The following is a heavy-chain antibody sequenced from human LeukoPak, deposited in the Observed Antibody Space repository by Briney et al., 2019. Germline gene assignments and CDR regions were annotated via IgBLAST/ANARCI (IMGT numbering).Heavy chain of an antibody. Sequence: SETPSLTCTVSGGSISSHYWSWIRQPPGKGLEWIGYIYYSGSTNYNPSLKSRVTISVDTSKNQFSLKLSSVTAADTAVYYCARTGYSYGSDPWGQGTLVTVSS. CDR3: ARTGYSYGSDP. CDR2: IYYSGST. V-gene: IGHV4-59*11. J-gene: IGHJ5*02. D-gene: IGHD5-18*01. CDR1: GGSISSHY.